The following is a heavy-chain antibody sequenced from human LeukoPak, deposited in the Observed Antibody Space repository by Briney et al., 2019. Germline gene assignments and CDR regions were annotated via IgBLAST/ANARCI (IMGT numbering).Heavy chain of an antibody. Sequence: GESLKISCKGSGYTFTNYWIGWVRQMPAKGLEWMGITYPDDSDSRYSPSFQGRVTISADKSITTAYLQWSSLKASDTAMYYCARRGGSSWYYFDYWGQGTLVTVSS. CDR2: TYPDDSDS. D-gene: IGHD6-13*01. CDR3: ARRGGSSWYYFDY. CDR1: GYTFTNYW. V-gene: IGHV5-51*01. J-gene: IGHJ4*02.